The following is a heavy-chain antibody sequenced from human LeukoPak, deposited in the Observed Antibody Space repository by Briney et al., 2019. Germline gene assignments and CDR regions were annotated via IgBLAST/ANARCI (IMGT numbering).Heavy chain of an antibody. J-gene: IGHJ1*01. CDR3: ARVPQWLEYFQH. CDR2: SNTYNGNT. D-gene: IGHD6-19*01. Sequence: ASVKVSCKASGYTFTSYGINWVRQAPGQGLEWMGWSNTYNGNTNYTQKFQGRVTMTTDTSTSTAYMELRSLRSDDTAVYYCARVPQWLEYFQHWGQGTLVTVSS. CDR1: GYTFTSYG. V-gene: IGHV1-18*01.